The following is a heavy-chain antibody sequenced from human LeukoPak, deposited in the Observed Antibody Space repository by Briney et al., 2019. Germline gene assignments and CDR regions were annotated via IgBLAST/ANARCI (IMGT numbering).Heavy chain of an antibody. J-gene: IGHJ1*01. CDR3: ARHSKYYYDSSGSYVGYFQH. D-gene: IGHD3-22*01. V-gene: IGHV4-59*08. CDR1: GGSISVYY. Sequence: TSETLSLTCTVSGGSISVYYWSWIRQPPGKGLEWIGYIYYSGSTNYNPSLKSRVIISVDTSKNQFSLKLSSVTAADTAVYYCARHSKYYYDSSGSYVGYFQHWGQGALVTVSS. CDR2: IYYSGST.